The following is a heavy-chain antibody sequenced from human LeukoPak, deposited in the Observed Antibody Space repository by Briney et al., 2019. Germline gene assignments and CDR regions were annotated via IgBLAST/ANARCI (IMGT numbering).Heavy chain of an antibody. CDR1: GYTFTSYV. CDR3: ARGAKFRSYGSGTYYTSLPFDP. J-gene: IGHJ5*02. D-gene: IGHD3-10*01. Sequence: ASVKVSCKASGYTFTSYVMHWVRQAPGQRLEWMGCINDGNGNTKYSQEFQGRVTITRDTSASTAYMGLSSLRSEDMAVYYCARGAKFRSYGSGTYYTSLPFDPWGQGTLVTVSS. CDR2: INDGNGNT. V-gene: IGHV1-3*03.